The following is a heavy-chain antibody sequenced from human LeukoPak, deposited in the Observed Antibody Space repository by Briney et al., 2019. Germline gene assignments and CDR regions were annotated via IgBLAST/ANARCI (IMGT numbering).Heavy chain of an antibody. CDR3: ARVARTTGTTDFDY. D-gene: IGHD1-1*01. CDR1: GDTFTRYG. Sequence: GASVKVSCKASGDTFTRYGISWVRQAPGQGLEWMGCISTYNGHTKYAQKLQGRVTMTTDTSTTTAYMELRSLTSDDTAVYYCARVARTTGTTDFDYWGQGTLVTVSS. CDR2: ISTYNGHT. V-gene: IGHV1-18*04. J-gene: IGHJ4*02.